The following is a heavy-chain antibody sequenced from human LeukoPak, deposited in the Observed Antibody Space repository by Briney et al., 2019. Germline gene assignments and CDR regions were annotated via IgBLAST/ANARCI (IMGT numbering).Heavy chain of an antibody. CDR3: AREQYYDILTGYYPFCAFDI. J-gene: IGHJ3*02. CDR1: GYTFTSYG. Sequence: ASVKVSCKASGYTFTSYGISWVRQAPGQGLEWMGWISAYNGNTNYAQKLQGRVTMTTDTSTSTAYMELRSLRSDDTAVYYCAREQYYDILTGYYPFCAFDIWGQGTMVTVSS. D-gene: IGHD3-9*01. CDR2: ISAYNGNT. V-gene: IGHV1-18*01.